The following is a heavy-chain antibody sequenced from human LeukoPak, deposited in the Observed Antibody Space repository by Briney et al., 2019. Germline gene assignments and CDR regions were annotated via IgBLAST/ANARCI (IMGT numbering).Heavy chain of an antibody. CDR3: ARSRRDIVATITGEYYFDY. CDR2: IYYSGST. Sequence: PSETLSLTCAVYGGSFSGYYWSWIRQHPGKGLEWIGYIYYSGSTYYNPSLKSRVTISVDTSKNQFSLKLSSVTAADTAVYYCARSRRDIVATITGEYYFDYWGQGTLVTDSS. J-gene: IGHJ4*02. V-gene: IGHV4-31*11. CDR1: GGSFSGYY. D-gene: IGHD5-12*01.